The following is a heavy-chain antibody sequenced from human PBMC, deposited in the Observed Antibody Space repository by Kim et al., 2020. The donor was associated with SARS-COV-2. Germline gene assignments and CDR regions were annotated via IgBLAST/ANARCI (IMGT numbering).Heavy chain of an antibody. V-gene: IGHV3-23*01. D-gene: IGHD1-26*01. J-gene: IGHJ6*02. Sequence: TNYADSVKGRFTISRDKSKNPLYLQMNSLRAEDTAVYYCAKSAYSGDFQYDVIDVWGQVT. CDR3: AKSAYSGDFQYDVIDV. CDR2: T.